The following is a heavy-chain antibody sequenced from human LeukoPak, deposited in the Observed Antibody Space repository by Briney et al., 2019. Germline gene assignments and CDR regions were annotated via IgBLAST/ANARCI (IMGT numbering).Heavy chain of an antibody. V-gene: IGHV4-38-2*02. CDR1: GYSISSGYY. CDR2: IYHSGST. CDR3: AREVDIVLMVYPVYFDY. J-gene: IGHJ4*02. Sequence: PPETLSLTCTVSGYSISSGYYWGWIRQPPGKGLEWIGSIYHSGSTYYNPSLKSRVTISVDTSKNQSSLKLSSVTAADTAVYYCAREVDIVLMVYPVYFDYWGQGTLVTVSS. D-gene: IGHD2-8*01.